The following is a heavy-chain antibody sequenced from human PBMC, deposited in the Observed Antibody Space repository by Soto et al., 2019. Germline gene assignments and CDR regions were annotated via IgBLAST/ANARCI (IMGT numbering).Heavy chain of an antibody. V-gene: IGHV4-30-4*01. CDR3: ARQYYYDSSGYET. CDR1: GGSISSGDYY. D-gene: IGHD3-22*01. J-gene: IGHJ4*02. Sequence: SETLSLTCTVSGGSISSGDYYWSWIRQPPGKGLEWIGYIYYSGSTYYNPSLKSRVTISVDTSKNQFSLKLSSVTAADTAVYYCARQYYYDSSGYETWGQGTLVTVSS. CDR2: IYYSGST.